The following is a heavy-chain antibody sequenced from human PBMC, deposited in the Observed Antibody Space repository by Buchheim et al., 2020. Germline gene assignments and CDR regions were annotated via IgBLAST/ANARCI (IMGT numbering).Heavy chain of an antibody. V-gene: IGHV4-39*01. CDR2: IYYSGTT. Sequence: QLQLQESGPGLVKPSETLSLPCTVSGGSISSSSYNWGWIRQPPGKGLEWIGSIYYSGTTYYNPSLKSRVTVSVDASKNQFSLKLSSVTAADTAVYYCVRLDYGRIDCWGQGTL. J-gene: IGHJ4*02. D-gene: IGHD4-17*01. CDR3: VRLDYGRIDC. CDR1: GGSISSSSYN.